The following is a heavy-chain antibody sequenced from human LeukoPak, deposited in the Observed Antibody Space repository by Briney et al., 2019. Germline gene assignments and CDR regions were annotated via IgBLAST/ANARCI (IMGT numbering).Heavy chain of an antibody. CDR3: ARDGTPIYSNGWVYMDV. CDR1: GFSFSSYE. Sequence: PGGSLRLSCAASGFSFSSYEMNWVRQAPGKGLEGISYISASGTLTHYADSVEGRFTISRDNAKNSLYLQMRTLRGEDTALYYCARDGTPIYSNGWVYMDVWGKGTTVTISS. J-gene: IGHJ6*04. D-gene: IGHD6-25*01. V-gene: IGHV3-48*03. CDR2: ISASGTLT.